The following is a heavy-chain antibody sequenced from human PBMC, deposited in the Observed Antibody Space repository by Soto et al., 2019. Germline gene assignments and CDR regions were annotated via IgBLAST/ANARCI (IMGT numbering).Heavy chain of an antibody. CDR1: GGTFGSQG. V-gene: IGHV1-69*13. CDR3: ARGAMANFDY. J-gene: IGHJ4*02. CDR2: FIAMLGTP. Sequence: ASVKVSCKASGGTFGSQGIAWVRQAPGQGLEWMGGFIAMLGTPTYAKRVQGRATISADESLTSSYLELRSLRSEDTGVYFCARGAMANFDYWGQGTVVTVSS. D-gene: IGHD5-18*01.